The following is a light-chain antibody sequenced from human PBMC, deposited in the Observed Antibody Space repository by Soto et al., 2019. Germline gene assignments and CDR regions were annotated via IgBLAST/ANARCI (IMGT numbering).Light chain of an antibody. CDR2: DVS. V-gene: IGLV2-14*01. CDR3: SSYASSSTVI. CDR1: SSDVGAYNN. Sequence: QSVLTQPASVSGSPGQSITISCTGTSSDVGAYNNVSWYQQHPVKAPKLMIYDVSSRPSGISNRFSGSKSGNTASLTISGVQAEDEADYYCSSYASSSTVIFGGGTKVTVL. J-gene: IGLJ2*01.